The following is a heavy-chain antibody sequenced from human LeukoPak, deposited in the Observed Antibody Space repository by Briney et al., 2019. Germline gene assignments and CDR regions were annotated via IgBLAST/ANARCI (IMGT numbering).Heavy chain of an antibody. Sequence: GGSLRLSCAASGFTFSGSAMHWVRQASGKGLEWVGRIRSKANSYATAYAASVKGRFTISRDNSKNTLYLQMNSLRAEDTAVYYCAKGWVVAAAFDYWGQGTLVTVSS. CDR2: IRSKANSYAT. D-gene: IGHD6-13*01. CDR1: GFTFSGSA. CDR3: AKGWVVAAAFDY. V-gene: IGHV3-73*01. J-gene: IGHJ4*02.